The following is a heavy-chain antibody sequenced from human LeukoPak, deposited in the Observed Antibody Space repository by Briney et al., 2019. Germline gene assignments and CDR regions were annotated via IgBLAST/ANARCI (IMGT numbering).Heavy chain of an antibody. Sequence: SETLSLTCTVSGYSINSGFYWGWIRQPPGKGLEWIGSIYHSGSTHYKSSLKSRVTISVDTSKNQLSLKLTSVTAPDTAVYYCASWPFYYGKSGYDYWGQGTLVTVSS. CDR1: GYSINSGFY. CDR2: IYHSGST. D-gene: IGHD3-22*01. J-gene: IGHJ4*02. CDR3: ASWPFYYGKSGYDY. V-gene: IGHV4-38-2*02.